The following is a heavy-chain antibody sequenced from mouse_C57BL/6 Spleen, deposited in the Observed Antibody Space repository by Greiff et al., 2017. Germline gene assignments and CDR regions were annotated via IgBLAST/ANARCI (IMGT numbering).Heavy chain of an antibody. V-gene: IGHV1-69*01. CDR1: GYTFTSYW. Sequence: QVQLQQPGAELVMPGASVKLSCKASGYTFTSYWMHWVKQRPGQGLEWIGEIDPSDSSTNYNQKFKGKSTLTVDKSSSTAYMQLSSLTSEDSAVYYCARSGLFDDWGQGTTLTVSS. CDR3: ARSGLFDD. CDR2: IDPSDSST. J-gene: IGHJ2*01. D-gene: IGHD3-1*01.